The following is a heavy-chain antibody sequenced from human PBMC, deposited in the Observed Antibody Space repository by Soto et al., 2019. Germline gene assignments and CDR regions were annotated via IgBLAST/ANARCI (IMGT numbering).Heavy chain of an antibody. D-gene: IGHD6-19*01. CDR1: GGSFSGYY. J-gene: IGHJ5*02. Sequence: ASETLSLTCAVYGGSFSGYYWSWIRQPPGKGLEWIGEINHSGSTNYNPSLKSRVTISVDTSKNQFSLKLSSVTAADTAVYYCARVGAGIAVAKEKNWFDPWGQGTLVTVSS. CDR2: INHSGST. V-gene: IGHV4-34*01. CDR3: ARVGAGIAVAKEKNWFDP.